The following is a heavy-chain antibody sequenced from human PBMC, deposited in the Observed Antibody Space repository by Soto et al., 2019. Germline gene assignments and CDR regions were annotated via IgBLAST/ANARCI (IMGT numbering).Heavy chain of an antibody. V-gene: IGHV3-30-3*01. CDR3: ARGKDDASSEAFDY. J-gene: IGHJ4*02. Sequence: QVQLVESGGGVVQPGRSLRLSCAASGFTFSSYAMHWVRQAPGKGLEWVAVISYDGSNKYYADSVKGRFTISRDNSKNTLHLQMNSLRAEDTAVYYCARGKDDASSEAFDYWGQGTLVTVSS. CDR1: GFTFSSYA. CDR2: ISYDGSNK. D-gene: IGHD6-6*01.